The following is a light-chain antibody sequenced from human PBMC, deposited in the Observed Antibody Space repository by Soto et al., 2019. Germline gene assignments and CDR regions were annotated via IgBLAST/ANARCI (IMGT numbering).Light chain of an antibody. CDR1: SSNIGSNF. V-gene: IGLV1-47*01. J-gene: IGLJ2*01. CDR2: RNN. CDR3: AAWDDSLSVV. Sequence: QSVLTQPPSASGTPGQRVTLSCSGSSSNIGSNFVYWYQQLPGTAPKLLIFRNNQRPSGVPDRFSGSKSGTSASLAISGLRSEDEADYYCAAWDDSLSVVFGGGTKRTVL.